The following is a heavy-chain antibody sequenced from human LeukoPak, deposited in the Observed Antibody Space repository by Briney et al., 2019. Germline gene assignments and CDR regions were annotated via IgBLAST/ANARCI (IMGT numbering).Heavy chain of an antibody. V-gene: IGHV3-23*01. CDR3: AKGRGYCSGGSCYQEY. CDR1: GFAFSSYA. CDR2: ISGSGGST. D-gene: IGHD2-15*01. Sequence: GGSLRLSCAASGFAFSSYAMSWVRQAPGKGLEWVSAISGSGGSTYYADSVKGRFTISKDNSKNTLYLQMNSLRAEDTAVYYCAKGRGYCSGGSCYQEYWGQGTLVTVSS. J-gene: IGHJ4*02.